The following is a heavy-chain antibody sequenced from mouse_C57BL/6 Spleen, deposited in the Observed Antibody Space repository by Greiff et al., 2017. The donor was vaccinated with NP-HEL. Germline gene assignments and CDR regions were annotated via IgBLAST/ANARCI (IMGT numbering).Heavy chain of an antibody. Sequence: QQSCKASGYTFTSYWMHWVKQRPGQGLEWIGEIDPSDSYTNYNQKFKGKSTLTVDKSSSTAYMQLSSLTSEDSAVYYCARSEGVYYGNLYYFDYWGQGTTLTVSS. V-gene: IGHV1-69*01. J-gene: IGHJ2*01. CDR2: IDPSDSYT. CDR3: ARSEGVYYGNLYYFDY. CDR1: GYTFTSYW. D-gene: IGHD2-1*01.